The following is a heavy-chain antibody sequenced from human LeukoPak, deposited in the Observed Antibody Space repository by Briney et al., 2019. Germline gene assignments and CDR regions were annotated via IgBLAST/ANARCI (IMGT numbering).Heavy chain of an antibody. V-gene: IGHV4-61*02. CDR1: GGSISSSSYY. J-gene: IGHJ6*03. CDR3: AKDSYGPYYYYYMDV. D-gene: IGHD5-18*01. Sequence: SETLSLTCTVSGGSISSSSYYWSWIRQPAGKGLEWIGRIYTSGSTNYNPSLKSRVTTSVDTSKNQFSLKLSSVTAADTAVYYCAKDSYGPYYYYYMDVWGKGTTVTISS. CDR2: IYTSGST.